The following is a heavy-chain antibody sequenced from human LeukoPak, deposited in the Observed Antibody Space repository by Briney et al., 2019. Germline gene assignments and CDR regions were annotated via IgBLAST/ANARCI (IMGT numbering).Heavy chain of an antibody. CDR2: INHSGST. CDR3: ARGAGLWFGELFTFDY. D-gene: IGHD3-10*01. V-gene: IGHV4-34*01. Sequence: KPSETLSLTCAVYGGSFSGYYWSWIRQPPGKGLEWIGEINHSGSTNYNPSLKSRVTISVDTSKNQFSLKLSSVTAADTAVYYCARGAGLWFGELFTFDYWGQGTLVTVSS. J-gene: IGHJ4*02. CDR1: GGSFSGYY.